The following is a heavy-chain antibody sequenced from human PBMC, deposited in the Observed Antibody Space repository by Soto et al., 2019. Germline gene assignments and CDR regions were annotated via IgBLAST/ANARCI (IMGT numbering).Heavy chain of an antibody. CDR3: AREGTLGPYCSGGSCYSSPFYYYGMDV. J-gene: IGHJ6*02. D-gene: IGHD2-15*01. Sequence: QVQLVQSGAEVKKPGSSVKVSCKASGGTFSSYAISWVRQAPGQGLEWMGGIIPIFGTANYAQKFQGRVTITADESTSTAYMELRSLRSEDTAVYYCAREGTLGPYCSGGSCYSSPFYYYGMDVWGQGTTVTVSS. V-gene: IGHV1-69*01. CDR2: IIPIFGTA. CDR1: GGTFSSYA.